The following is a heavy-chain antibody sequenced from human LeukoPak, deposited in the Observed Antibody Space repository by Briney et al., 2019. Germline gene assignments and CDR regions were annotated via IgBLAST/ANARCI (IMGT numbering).Heavy chain of an antibody. CDR2: IYDSGTT. CDR3: AGRRSSGWYAY. D-gene: IGHD6-19*01. J-gene: IGHJ4*02. V-gene: IGHV3-53*01. Sequence: GGSLRLSCATSGFTVSSDYMSWVRQAPGKGLEWVSVIYDSGTTYYADSVKGRFLIFRDTSKNTVDLQMNSLRVEDTAVYYCAGRRSSGWYAYWGQGTLVTVSS. CDR1: GFTVSSDY.